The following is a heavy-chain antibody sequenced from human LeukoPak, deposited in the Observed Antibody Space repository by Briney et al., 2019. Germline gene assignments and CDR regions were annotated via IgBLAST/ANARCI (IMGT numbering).Heavy chain of an antibody. CDR1: GFSLSTNA. CDR2: ISGSGAST. Sequence: GGSLRLSCAASGFSLSTNAMSWVRQAPGKGLEWVPGISGSGASTYYADSVKGRFTISRDDSRNSLYLQMNSLRGEDTAVYYCAKDVGKWESLHYFDYWGQGTLVTVSS. J-gene: IGHJ4*02. V-gene: IGHV3-23*01. CDR3: AKDVGKWESLHYFDY. D-gene: IGHD1-26*01.